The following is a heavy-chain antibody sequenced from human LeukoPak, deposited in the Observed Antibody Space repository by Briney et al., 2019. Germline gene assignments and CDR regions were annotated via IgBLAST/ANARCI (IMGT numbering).Heavy chain of an antibody. J-gene: IGHJ4*02. CDR1: GFTFSSSA. CDR3: AKSGYYDSSGYYYMGFFQY. D-gene: IGHD3-22*01. CDR2: VRGSGDST. V-gene: IGHV3-23*01. Sequence: SGGSLRLSCAASGFTFSSSAMSWVRQAPGKGLEWVSTVRGSGDSTYCADSVKGRFTISRDNSKNTVYLQMSSLRAEDTAVYYCAKSGYYDSSGYYYMGFFQYWGQGTLVTVSS.